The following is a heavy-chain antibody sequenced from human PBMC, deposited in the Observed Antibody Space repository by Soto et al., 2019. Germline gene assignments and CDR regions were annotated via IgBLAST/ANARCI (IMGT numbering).Heavy chain of an antibody. CDR2: IIPIFGTA. Sequence: QVQLVQSGAEVKKPGSSVMVSCKASGGTFISYAISWVRPAPGKGLEWMGGIIPIFGTANYVQKFQGRVTITADKSTSTASMERSSLRSEDTAVYYCARDLRGSGWVQGTLVTVSS. CDR3: ARDLRGSG. D-gene: IGHD2-15*01. V-gene: IGHV1-69*06. J-gene: IGHJ4*02. CDR1: GGTFISYA.